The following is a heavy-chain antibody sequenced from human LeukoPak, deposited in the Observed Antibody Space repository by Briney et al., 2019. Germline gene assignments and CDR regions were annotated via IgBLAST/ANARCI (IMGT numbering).Heavy chain of an antibody. CDR3: ARLLFLYNWNAGDFDY. V-gene: IGHV1-2*02. Sequence: ASVKVSCKASGYTFTSYGISWVRQAPGQGLEWMGWINPNSGGTNYAQKFQGRVTMTRDTSISTAYMELSRLRSDDTAVYYCARLLFLYNWNAGDFDYWGQGTLVTVSS. D-gene: IGHD1-1*01. CDR1: GYTFTSYG. CDR2: INPNSGGT. J-gene: IGHJ4*02.